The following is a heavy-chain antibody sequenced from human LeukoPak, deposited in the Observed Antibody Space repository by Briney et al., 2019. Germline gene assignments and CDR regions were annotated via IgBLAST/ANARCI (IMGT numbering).Heavy chain of an antibody. CDR3: ARRGTIPFTELHFDY. V-gene: IGHV4-34*01. Sequence: SETLSLTCAVYGGSFSGYYWSLIRQPPGKGLEWIGQINHSGSTNYNPSLKSRVTISVDTSKNQFSLKLSSVTAADTAVYYCARRGTIPFTELHFDYWGQGTLVTVSS. J-gene: IGHJ4*02. CDR2: INHSGST. D-gene: IGHD1-26*01. CDR1: GGSFSGYY.